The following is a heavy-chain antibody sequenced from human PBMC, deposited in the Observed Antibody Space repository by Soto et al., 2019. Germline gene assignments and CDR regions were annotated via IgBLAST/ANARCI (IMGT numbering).Heavy chain of an antibody. D-gene: IGHD5-18*01. CDR2: IFHSGTP. J-gene: IGHJ6*02. Sequence: SETLSLTCTVSGGSISSGVYYWSWIRQHPGKGLEWIGYIFHSGTPYYNPSLKSRLTISVDTSKNQFSLKLSSVTAADTAVYYCARDRRMVTNLGGYYYYSMDVWGQGTTVT. CDR1: GGSISSGVYY. CDR3: ARDRRMVTNLGGYYYYSMDV. V-gene: IGHV4-31*03.